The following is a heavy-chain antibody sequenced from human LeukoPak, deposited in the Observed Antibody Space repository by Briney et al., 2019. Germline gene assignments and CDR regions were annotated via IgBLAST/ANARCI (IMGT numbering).Heavy chain of an antibody. CDR1: GFTFSSYS. CDR3: ASAVGAPGLDS. D-gene: IGHD1-26*01. CDR2: ISSSSSNI. J-gene: IGHJ5*01. V-gene: IGHV3-21*01. Sequence: GGSLRLSCAASGFTFSSYSMHWVRQAPGKGLEWVSSISSSSSNISYADSVKGRFTISRDNAKNSLYLQMNSLRAEDTAVYYCASAVGAPGLDSWGQGTLVTVSS.